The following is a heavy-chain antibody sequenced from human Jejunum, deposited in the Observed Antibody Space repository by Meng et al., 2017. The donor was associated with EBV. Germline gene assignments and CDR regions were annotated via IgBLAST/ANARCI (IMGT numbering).Heavy chain of an antibody. D-gene: IGHD4-17*01. CDR3: VKHGLYGPLD. V-gene: IGHV4-39*01. J-gene: IGHJ4*02. Sequence: QQQLQESGPGLVKPSGXLSLTCSVSGGSISISSYWGWIRQPPGKGLEWIGSIYHTGTTHYNPSLEGRVTVSVDTSKNQFSLNLRSVTAADTAVYYCVKHGLYGPLDWGQGTLVTVSS. CDR2: IYHTGTT. CDR1: GGSISISSY.